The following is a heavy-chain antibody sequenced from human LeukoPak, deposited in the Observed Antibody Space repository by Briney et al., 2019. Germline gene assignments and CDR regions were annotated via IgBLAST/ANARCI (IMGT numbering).Heavy chain of an antibody. D-gene: IGHD2/OR15-2a*01. CDR3: ARVSFCPRCHFDY. Sequence: PGGSLRLSCAASGFSFRSYWMHWVRQAPGKGLVWVARISPDGSSALSADSVRGRFTISRDNADNTLYLQLNSLRAEDTAVYYCARVSFCPRCHFDYWGQGTLVTVSS. J-gene: IGHJ4*02. CDR1: GFSFRSYW. CDR2: ISPDGSSA. V-gene: IGHV3-74*03.